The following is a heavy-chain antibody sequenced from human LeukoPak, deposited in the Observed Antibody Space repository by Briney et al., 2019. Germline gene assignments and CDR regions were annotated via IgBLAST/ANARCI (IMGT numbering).Heavy chain of an antibody. V-gene: IGHV3-48*02. CDR2: ISRSSSAI. Sequence: GGSLRLSCAASGFTFSYYSMNWVRRAPGKGLEWVSYISRSSSAIYYADSVKGRFTISRDNAKNSLFLQMNSLRDEDTAVYYCARSMSDNQSGWGQGTLVTVSS. D-gene: IGHD2/OR15-2a*01. CDR1: GFTFSYYS. J-gene: IGHJ4*02. CDR3: ARSMSDNQSG.